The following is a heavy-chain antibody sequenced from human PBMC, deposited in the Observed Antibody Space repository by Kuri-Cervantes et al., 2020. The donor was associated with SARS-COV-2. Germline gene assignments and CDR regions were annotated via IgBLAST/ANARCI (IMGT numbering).Heavy chain of an antibody. V-gene: IGHV3-33*01. J-gene: IGHJ4*02. D-gene: IGHD6-19*01. CDR1: EFTFSSHG. CDR2: IWYDGSNK. Sequence: LRLYSAATEFTFSSHGMHWVRQAPGKGLEWVAVIWYDGSNKYYADAVKGRFTISRDNSKNTLYLQMKSLRAEDTAVYYCARGSSGWPGDASWNFDYWGQGTLVTVSS. CDR3: ARGSSGWPGDASWNFDY.